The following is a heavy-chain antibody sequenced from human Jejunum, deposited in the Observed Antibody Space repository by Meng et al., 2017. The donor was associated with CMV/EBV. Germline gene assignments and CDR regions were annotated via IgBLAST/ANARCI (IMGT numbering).Heavy chain of an antibody. CDR3: TSPWGYCSSTSCYEALDI. CDR2: IRRKPYNYAT. CDR1: SV. D-gene: IGHD2-2*01. J-gene: IGHJ3*02. Sequence: SVMHWVRQASGKGLEWVGRIRRKPYNYATEYAASVKGRFTISRDDSKNTAYLQMNSVKIEDTAVYYCTSPWGYCSSTSCYEALDIWGQGTMGTVSS. V-gene: IGHV3-73*01.